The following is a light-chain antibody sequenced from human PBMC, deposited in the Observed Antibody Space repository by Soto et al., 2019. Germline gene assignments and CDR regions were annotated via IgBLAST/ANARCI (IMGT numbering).Light chain of an antibody. J-gene: IGKJ5*01. Sequence: EIVLTHSPATLSVSPWGRATFXFRASQTIYTNLAWFQLKPGQAPRLLIYGASIRATGIPARFSGSGSGTDFTLTISRLEPEDFAVYYCQQYGSSPRTFGQGTRLEI. CDR3: QQYGSSPRT. V-gene: IGKV3-20*01. CDR2: GAS. CDR1: QTIYTN.